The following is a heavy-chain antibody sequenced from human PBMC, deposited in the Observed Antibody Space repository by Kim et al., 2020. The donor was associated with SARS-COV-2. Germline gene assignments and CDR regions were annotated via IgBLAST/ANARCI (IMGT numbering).Heavy chain of an antibody. D-gene: IGHD2-2*01. V-gene: IGHV3-23*01. CDR2: VSPGGGDT. Sequence: GGSLRLSCTASGFTFNNYAMNWVRQAPGKGLEWVSHVSPGGGDTYYADSVKGRFTISRDNSKNTLYLQMSSLRAEDTALYYCAKSAFYHDAFDIGGQGT. J-gene: IGHJ3*02. CDR3: AKSAFYHDAFDI. CDR1: GFTFNNYA.